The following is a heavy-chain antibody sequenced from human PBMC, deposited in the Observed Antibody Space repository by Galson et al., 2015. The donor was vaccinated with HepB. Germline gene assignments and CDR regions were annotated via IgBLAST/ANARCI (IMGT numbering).Heavy chain of an antibody. CDR3: ARCPVVSDWYFDL. CDR2: ISSTGITM. V-gene: IGHV3-48*04. D-gene: IGHD2-21*01. Sequence: SLRLSCAASGFIFSRYTMNWVRQAPGKGLEWISFISSTGITMYYADSVKGRFTISRDDGKNSVYLQMDSLRAEDTAVYYCARCPVVSDWYFDLWGRGTLVTVSS. CDR1: GFIFSRYT. J-gene: IGHJ2*01.